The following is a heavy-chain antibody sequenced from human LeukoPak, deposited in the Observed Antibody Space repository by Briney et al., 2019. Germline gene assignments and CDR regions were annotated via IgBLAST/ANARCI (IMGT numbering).Heavy chain of an antibody. CDR3: ARSATLVRNYYYYYMDV. Sequence: SETLSLTCGVYGGSFSGYYWSWVRQPPGKGLEWIGKIEHSGSTNYNLSLKSRVTISVDTSKNQFSLNLSSVTAADTAVYYCARSATLVRNYYYYYMDVWGKGTTVTVSS. D-gene: IGHD3-9*01. J-gene: IGHJ6*03. CDR1: GGSFSGYY. V-gene: IGHV4-34*01. CDR2: IEHSGST.